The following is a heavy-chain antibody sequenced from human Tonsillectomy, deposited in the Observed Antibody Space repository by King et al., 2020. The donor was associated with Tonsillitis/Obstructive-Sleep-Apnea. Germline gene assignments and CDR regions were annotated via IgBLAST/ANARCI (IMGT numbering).Heavy chain of an antibody. CDR2: ISGDGSST. CDR1: GFTFADYA. D-gene: IGHD3-3*01. V-gene: IGHV3-43*02. J-gene: IGHJ4*02. CDR3: AKDTEAANYDFWSGPDY. Sequence: VQLVESGGGVVQPGGSLRLSCAASGFTFADYAMHWVRQSPGKGLEWVSLISGDGSSTYYADSVKGRFTISRDHSKNSLYLQMNSLKTEDTAVYYCAKDTEAANYDFWSGPDYWGQGTLVTVSS.